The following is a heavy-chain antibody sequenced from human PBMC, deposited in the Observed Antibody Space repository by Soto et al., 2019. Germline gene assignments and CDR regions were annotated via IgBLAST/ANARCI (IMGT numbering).Heavy chain of an antibody. CDR2: ISSSSSYI. Sequence: EVQLVESGGGLVKPGGSLRLSCAASGFTFSSYSMNWVRQAPGKGLEGVSSISSSSSYIYYADPVKGRFTISRDNAKNPLYPQKNSLRAEDTGVYYCARDPRRGPPPWGQGTLVTVSS. V-gene: IGHV3-21*03. J-gene: IGHJ5*02. CDR3: ARDPRRGPPP. CDR1: GFTFSSYS.